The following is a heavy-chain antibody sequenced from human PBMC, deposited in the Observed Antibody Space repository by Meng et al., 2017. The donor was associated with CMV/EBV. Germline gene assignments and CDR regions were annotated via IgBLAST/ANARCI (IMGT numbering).Heavy chain of an antibody. CDR2: INPNSGGT. CDR3: ARDFLTNWFDP. Sequence: VSCKASGYTFTGYYMHWVRQAPGQGLEWMGWINPNSGGTNYAQKFQGRVTMTRDTSISTAYMELSRLRSDDTAVYYCARDFLTNWFDPWGQGTLVPSPQ. J-gene: IGHJ5*02. CDR1: GYTFTGYY. V-gene: IGHV1-2*02.